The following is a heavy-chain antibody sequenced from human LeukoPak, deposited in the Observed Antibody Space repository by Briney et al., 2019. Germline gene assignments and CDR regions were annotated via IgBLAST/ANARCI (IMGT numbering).Heavy chain of an antibody. D-gene: IGHD6-13*01. CDR3: ARGRGAAAIYNWFDP. CDR1: GYTFTSYD. V-gene: IGHV1-8*01. J-gene: IGHJ5*02. CDR2: MNPNSGNT. Sequence: ASVKVSCKASGYTFTSYDINWVRQATGQGLEWMGWMNPNSGNTGYAQKFQGRVTMTRNTSISTAYMELSSLRSGDTAVYYCARGRGAAAIYNWFDPWGQGTLVTVSS.